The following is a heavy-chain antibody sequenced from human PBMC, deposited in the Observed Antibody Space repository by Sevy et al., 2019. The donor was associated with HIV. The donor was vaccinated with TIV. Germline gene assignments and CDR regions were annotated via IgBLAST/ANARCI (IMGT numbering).Heavy chain of an antibody. CDR1: GGSFSGYF. CDR3: ARGRQAYVVVVPSTVPLDY. D-gene: IGHD2-2*01. Sequence: SETLSITCAVYGGSFSGYFWNWIRQSPGKGLEWIGEINHTGTLKYNPSLKSRVTISVDASKNQLSLHLSSVTAADTAIYYCARGRQAYVVVVPSTVPLDYRGQGTLVTVSS. V-gene: IGHV4-34*01. J-gene: IGHJ4*02. CDR2: INHTGTL.